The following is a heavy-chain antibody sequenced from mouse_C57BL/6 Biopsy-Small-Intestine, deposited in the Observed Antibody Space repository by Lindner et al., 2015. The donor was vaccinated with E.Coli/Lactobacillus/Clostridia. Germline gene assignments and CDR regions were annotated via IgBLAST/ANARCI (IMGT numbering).Heavy chain of an antibody. CDR3: ARDGFYRFDY. CDR1: GYSFTDFN. J-gene: IGHJ2*01. Sequence: VQLQESGPELVKPGASVKISRKASGYSFTDFNMNWVKQSNGKSLEWIGVINPNYGTTNYNQKFKGKATLTVDQSSSTAFMHLNSLTSEDSAVYYCARDGFYRFDYWGQGTTLTVSS. CDR2: INPNYGTT. D-gene: IGHD2-3*01. V-gene: IGHV1-39*01.